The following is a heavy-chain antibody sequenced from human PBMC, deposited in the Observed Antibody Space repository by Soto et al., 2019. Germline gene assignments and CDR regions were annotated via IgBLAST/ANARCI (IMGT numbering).Heavy chain of an antibody. Sequence: QVQLVQSGAEVKKPGSSVKVSCKASGGTFSSYTISWVRQAPGQGLEWMGRIIPILGIANYAQKFQGRVTITADKSTSTAYMELSSLRSEDTAVYYCASSYAPGYFDYWGQGTLVTVSS. CDR3: ASSYAPGYFDY. D-gene: IGHD1-26*01. V-gene: IGHV1-69*02. CDR2: IIPILGIA. J-gene: IGHJ4*02. CDR1: GGTFSSYT.